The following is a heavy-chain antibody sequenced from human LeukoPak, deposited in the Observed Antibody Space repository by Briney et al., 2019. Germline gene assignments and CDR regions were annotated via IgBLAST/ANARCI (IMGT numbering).Heavy chain of an antibody. J-gene: IGHJ4*02. V-gene: IGHV3-33*01. CDR2: IWYDGSNK. D-gene: IGHD5-18*01. CDR1: GFTFSSYG. CDR3: ARDRGYSYAFDY. Sequence: GRSLRLSCAASGFTFSSYGMHWVRQAPGKGLEWVAVIWYDGSNKYYADSVKGRFTISRDNSKNTLYLQMNSLRAEDTAVYYCARDRGYSYAFDYWGQGTLVTVSS.